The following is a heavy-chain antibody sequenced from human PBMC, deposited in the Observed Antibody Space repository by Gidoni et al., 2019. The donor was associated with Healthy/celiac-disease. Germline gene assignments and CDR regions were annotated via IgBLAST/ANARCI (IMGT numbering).Heavy chain of an antibody. Sequence: QVQLVQSGAEVKKPGASVKVSCKASGYTFTSYYMHWVRQAPGQGLEWMGIINPSGGSTSYAQKFQGRVTMTRDKSTSTVYMELRSLRSEDTAVYYCARDKGMTTVTTNGMDVWGQGTTVTVSS. CDR1: GYTFTSYY. V-gene: IGHV1-46*01. D-gene: IGHD4-17*01. CDR3: ARDKGMTTVTTNGMDV. J-gene: IGHJ6*02. CDR2: INPSGGST.